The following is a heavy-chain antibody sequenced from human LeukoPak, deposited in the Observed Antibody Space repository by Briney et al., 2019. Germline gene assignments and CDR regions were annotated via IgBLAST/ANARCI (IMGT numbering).Heavy chain of an antibody. J-gene: IGHJ4*02. D-gene: IGHD3-9*01. V-gene: IGHV4-34*01. CDR3: ARRAVHSYYDILTGYFRY. Sequence: SETLSLTCAVYGGSSSGYYWSWIRQPPGKGLEWIGEINHSGSTNYNPSLKSRVTISVDTSKNQFSLKLSSVTAADTAVYYCARRAVHSYYDILTGYFRYWGQGTLVTVSS. CDR1: GGSSSGYY. CDR2: INHSGST.